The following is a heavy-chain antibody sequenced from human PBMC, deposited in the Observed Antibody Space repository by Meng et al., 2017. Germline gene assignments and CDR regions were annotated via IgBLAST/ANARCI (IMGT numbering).Heavy chain of an antibody. Sequence: GRGGKKPGASGKVPCKRSGGTFSSDAISWVRQAPGQGLELMGGIIPIFGTANDAQKFQGRVTITTDESTSTAYMELSSLRSEDTAVYYCARNRGVDVWGSYSEFDPWGQGTLVTVSS. CDR3: ARNRGVDVWGSYSEFDP. V-gene: IGHV1-69*05. J-gene: IGHJ5*02. D-gene: IGHD3-16*01. CDR2: IIPIFGTA. CDR1: GGTFSSDA.